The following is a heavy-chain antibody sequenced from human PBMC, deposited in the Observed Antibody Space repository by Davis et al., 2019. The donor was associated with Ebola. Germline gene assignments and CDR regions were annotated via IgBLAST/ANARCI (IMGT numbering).Heavy chain of an antibody. V-gene: IGHV1-3*01. J-gene: IGHJ3*02. CDR2: INAGYGNT. Sequence: AASVKVSCKASGYIFTHYAMHWVRQAPGQRLEWMGWINAGYGNTKYSQKLQGRVTITRDRSMSTAYMELSSLRSEDTAMYYCASTVTTRHDAFDIWGQGTMVTVSS. CDR1: GYIFTHYA. D-gene: IGHD4-17*01. CDR3: ASTVTTRHDAFDI.